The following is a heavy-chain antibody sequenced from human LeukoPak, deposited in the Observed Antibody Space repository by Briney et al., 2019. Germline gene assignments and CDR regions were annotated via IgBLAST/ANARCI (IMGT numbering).Heavy chain of an antibody. Sequence: SETLSLTCTVSGXSISGYYWSWFRQPPGKGLEWIGYIYHSGRTSYNPSLKSRVTISVDTSKNEFSLKLRFVTAADTAVYYCAGPIYEAVEQWGQGTLVTVSS. CDR2: IYHSGRT. CDR1: GXSISGYY. J-gene: IGHJ4*02. CDR3: AGPIYEAVEQ. D-gene: IGHD3-3*01. V-gene: IGHV4-59*08.